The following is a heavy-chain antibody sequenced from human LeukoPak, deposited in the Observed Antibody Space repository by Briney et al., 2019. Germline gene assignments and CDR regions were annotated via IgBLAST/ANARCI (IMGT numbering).Heavy chain of an antibody. CDR2: IYNSGDT. D-gene: IGHD3-22*01. CDR3: ATIPLSYDSSPYPDN. J-gene: IGHJ4*02. V-gene: IGHV4-38-2*02. CDR1: GYSISSGYY. Sequence: SETLSLTCTVSGYSISSGYYWAWRRQPPGGGLWWVGIIYNSGDTYYDPSLRSRVSLSVDKSKYQYSLKLTSVTAADTAVYYCATIPLSYDSSPYPDNWGQGALVRVSS.